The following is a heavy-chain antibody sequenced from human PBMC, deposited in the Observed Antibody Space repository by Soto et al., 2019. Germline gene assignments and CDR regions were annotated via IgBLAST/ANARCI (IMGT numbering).Heavy chain of an antibody. J-gene: IGHJ5*02. CDR3: ARGDNWRLDL. D-gene: IGHD1-20*01. Sequence: QVQLQESGPGLVKPSGTLSLTCAVSGDSITSSAWWSCVRQPPGKGLEWIGEIHLGGTTNYNPSLKSRVTISGDKSKNQFSLILNSVTAADTDIYYCARGDNWRLDLWGQGTLVTVSS. V-gene: IGHV4-4*02. CDR1: GDSITSSAW. CDR2: IHLGGTT.